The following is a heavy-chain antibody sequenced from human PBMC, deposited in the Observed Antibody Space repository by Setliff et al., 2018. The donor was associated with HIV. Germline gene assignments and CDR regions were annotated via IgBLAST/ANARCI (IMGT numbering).Heavy chain of an antibody. CDR1: GYTFTNYG. Sequence: SVKVSCKASGYTFTNYGISWVRQAPGQGLEWVGGIIPLFGTTNYAQKFQGRVTITADKSTSTAYMELSSLRSEDTAVYYCARGPRVILGNWFDPWGQGTLVTVSS. V-gene: IGHV1-69*06. CDR2: IIPLFGTT. D-gene: IGHD3-16*02. CDR3: ARGPRVILGNWFDP. J-gene: IGHJ5*02.